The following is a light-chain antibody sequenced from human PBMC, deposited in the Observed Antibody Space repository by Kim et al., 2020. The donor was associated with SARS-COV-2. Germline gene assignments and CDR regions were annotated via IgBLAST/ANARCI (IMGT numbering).Light chain of an antibody. J-gene: IGKJ2*01. CDR1: QSINSW. CDR3: HQYQSYPYT. CDR2: DAS. V-gene: IGKV1-5*01. Sequence: SASVGDRVTITCRASQSINSWLAWYQQQPGTAPKLLIYDASSLQSGVPPRFSGRGSGTEFTLTISRLQPDDFATYYCHQYQSYPYTFGQGTKLEI.